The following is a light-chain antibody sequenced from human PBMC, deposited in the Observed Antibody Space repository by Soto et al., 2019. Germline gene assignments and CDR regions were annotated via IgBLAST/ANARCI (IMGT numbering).Light chain of an antibody. J-gene: IGKJ4*01. V-gene: IGKV3-11*01. Sequence: EIVLTQSPATLSLSPGERATLSCRASQSVSSYLAWYQQKPGQAPRILIYDASNRDTGIPARFSGSGSGTDCTLTISRLEPEDFEVYYCQQRSNWPLTFGGGTKVDIK. CDR2: DAS. CDR1: QSVSSY. CDR3: QQRSNWPLT.